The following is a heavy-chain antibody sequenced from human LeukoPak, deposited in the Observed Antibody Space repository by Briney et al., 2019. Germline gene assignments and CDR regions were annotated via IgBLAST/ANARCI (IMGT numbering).Heavy chain of an antibody. V-gene: IGHV4-59*01. D-gene: IGHD1-26*01. J-gene: IGHJ4*02. CDR1: GGSISSYY. Sequence: SETLSLTCTVSGGSISSYYWGWIRQPPGKGLEWIGYIYYSGSTNYNPSLKSRITISVDTSKNQFSLKLSSVTAADTAVYYCARVPNSGSFFFDYWGQGTLVTVSS. CDR3: ARVPNSGSFFFDY. CDR2: IYYSGST.